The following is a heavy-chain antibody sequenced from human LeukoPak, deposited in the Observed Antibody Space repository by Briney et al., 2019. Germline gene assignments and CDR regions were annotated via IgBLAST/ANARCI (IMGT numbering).Heavy chain of an antibody. D-gene: IGHD3-22*01. CDR3: ARAKDSSGIYYYYYMDV. CDR1: GGSFSGYY. V-gene: IGHV4-34*01. CDR2: INHSGST. Sequence: PSETLSLTCAVYGGSFSGYYWSWIRQPPGKGLEWIGEINHSGSTNYNPSLKSRVTISVDTSKNQFSLKLSSVTAADTAVYYCARAKDSSGIYYYYYMDVWGKGTTVTVSS. J-gene: IGHJ6*03.